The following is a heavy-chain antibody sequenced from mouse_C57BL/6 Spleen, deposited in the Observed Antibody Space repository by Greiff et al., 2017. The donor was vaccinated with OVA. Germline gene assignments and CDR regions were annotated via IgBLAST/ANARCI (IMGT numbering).Heavy chain of an antibody. V-gene: IGHV5-4*03. J-gene: IGHJ4*01. CDR3: ARGEDAMDY. CDR2: ISDGGSYT. Sequence: EVKLMESGGGLVKPGGSLKLSCAASGFTFSSYAMSWVRQTPEKRLEWVATISDGGSYTYYPANVKGRFTISRDNAKNNLYLQMSHLKSEDTAMDYCARGEDAMDYWGQGTSVTVSS. CDR1: GFTFSSYA.